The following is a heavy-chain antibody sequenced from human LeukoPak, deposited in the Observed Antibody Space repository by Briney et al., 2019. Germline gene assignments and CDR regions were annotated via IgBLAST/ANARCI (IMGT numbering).Heavy chain of an antibody. Sequence: SENLSLTCAVSGVSISDYYWSWIRQSPGKGLEWIGEVSPGGYTNYNPSLRSRVTISVDTSKNQFSLNLSSVTAADTAVYYCARRIWYHDILTAYNIWGQGTPVTVSS. D-gene: IGHD3-9*01. CDR2: VSPGGYT. V-gene: IGHV4-34*01. CDR1: GVSISDYY. J-gene: IGHJ4*02. CDR3: ARRIWYHDILTAYNI.